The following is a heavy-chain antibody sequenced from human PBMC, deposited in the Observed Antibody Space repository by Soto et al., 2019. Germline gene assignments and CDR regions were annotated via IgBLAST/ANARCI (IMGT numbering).Heavy chain of an antibody. CDR3: ARDAVLLWFGELYYFDY. J-gene: IGHJ4*02. D-gene: IGHD3-10*01. Sequence: GASVKVSCKASGYTFTSYAMHWVRQAPGQRLEWMGWINAGNGNTKYSQKFQGRVTITRDTSASTAYMELSSLRSEDTAVYYCARDAVLLWFGELYYFDYWGQGTLVTVSS. CDR1: GYTFTSYA. V-gene: IGHV1-3*01. CDR2: INAGNGNT.